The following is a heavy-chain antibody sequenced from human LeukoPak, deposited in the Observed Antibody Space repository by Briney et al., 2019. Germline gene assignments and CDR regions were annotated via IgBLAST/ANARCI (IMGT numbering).Heavy chain of an antibody. CDR1: GFSLSTSGMC. Sequence: RESGPALVKPTQTLTQTCTFSGFSLSTSGMCVSWIRQPPGKALEWLARIDWDDDKYYSTSLKTRLTISKDTSKNQVVLTMTNIDPVDTATYYCARRYCSGGSCYSEYDYFDYWGQGTLVTVSS. CDR3: ARRYCSGGSCYSEYDYFDY. CDR2: IDWDDDK. D-gene: IGHD2-15*01. V-gene: IGHV2-70*11. J-gene: IGHJ4*02.